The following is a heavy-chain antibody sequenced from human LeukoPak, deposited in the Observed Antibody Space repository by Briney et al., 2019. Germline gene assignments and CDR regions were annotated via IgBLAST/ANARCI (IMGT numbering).Heavy chain of an antibody. CDR1: GFTFSSYW. CDR2: INSDGSSA. Sequence: WGAPRLSFAASGFTFSSYWMHWVRPAPGKGLVLVSPINSDGSSASYADSVKGRFTISRDNAKNTLYLQMNSLRAEDTAVYYCARVLDGVGATRSFDYWGQGTLVTVSS. J-gene: IGHJ4*02. V-gene: IGHV3-74*01. D-gene: IGHD1-26*01. CDR3: ARVLDGVGATRSFDY.